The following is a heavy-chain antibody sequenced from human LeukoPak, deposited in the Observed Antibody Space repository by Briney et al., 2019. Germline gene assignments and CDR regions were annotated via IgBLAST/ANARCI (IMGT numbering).Heavy chain of an antibody. D-gene: IGHD2-15*01. V-gene: IGHV3-33*06. Sequence: PGRSLRLCCAASGFTFSSYGMHWVRQAPGKGLEWVAVIWYDGSNKYYADSVKGRFTISRDNSKNTLYLQMNSLRAEDTAVYYCANDGGKISYWGQGTLVTVSS. J-gene: IGHJ4*02. CDR1: GFTFSSYG. CDR2: IWYDGSNK. CDR3: ANDGGKISY.